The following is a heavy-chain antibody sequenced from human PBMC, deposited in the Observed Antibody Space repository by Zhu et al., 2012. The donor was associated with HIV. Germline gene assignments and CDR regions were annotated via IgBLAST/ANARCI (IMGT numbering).Heavy chain of an antibody. D-gene: IGHD6-19*01. CDR3: AKSRTSGWYSYAFDV. CDR1: GGSITDPGYF. CDR2: VYYSGDT. Sequence: QVQLQGSGPRLLKPSETLSLTCTVSGGSITDPGYFWAWIRQPPGKGLEWIGSVYYSGDTYDSPSLKSRLTISVDTSKNQFSLQLRSLTAADTAVYYCAKSRTSGWYSYAFDVWGQGRVVSVSS. V-gene: IGHV4-39*01. J-gene: IGHJ3*01.